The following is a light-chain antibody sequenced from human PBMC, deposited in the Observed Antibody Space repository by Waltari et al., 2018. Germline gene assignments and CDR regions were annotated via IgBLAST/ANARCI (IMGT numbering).Light chain of an antibody. CDR2: AAS. CDR1: QGIDSY. CDR3: QQSYTTPQGT. J-gene: IGKJ5*01. Sequence: DIQLTQSPSSLSASVGDRVTITCRASQGIDSYLNWYQHKPGQAPSLLIYAASALRTGVPLRFSGSGSGTDFTLTINSVQLEDFATYYCQQSYTTPQGTFGQGTRLEI. V-gene: IGKV1-39*01.